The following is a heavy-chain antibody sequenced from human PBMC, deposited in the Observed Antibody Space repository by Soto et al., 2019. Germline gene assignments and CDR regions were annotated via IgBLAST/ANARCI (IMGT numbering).Heavy chain of an antibody. CDR2: IRSKAYGGTT. CDR3: TKYTYTSRYAYYGMDV. CDR1: GFTFGDYA. Sequence: GGSLRLSCTTSGFTFGDYAMSWSRQAPGKGLEWVGVIRSKAYGGTTDYAASVKGRFTISRDDSKSIAYLQMNGLKSEDTGVYYCTKYTYTSRYAYYGMDVWGHGTTVTVSS. J-gene: IGHJ6*02. D-gene: IGHD6-13*01. V-gene: IGHV3-49*03.